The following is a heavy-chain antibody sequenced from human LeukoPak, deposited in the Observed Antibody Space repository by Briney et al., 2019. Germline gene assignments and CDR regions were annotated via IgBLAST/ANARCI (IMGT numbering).Heavy chain of an antibody. V-gene: IGHV3-9*01. CDR1: GFTFDDYA. J-gene: IGHJ3*02. Sequence: GGSLRLSCAASGFTFDDYAMHWVRQAPGKGLEWVSGISWNSGSIGYADSVKGRFTISRDNSKNTLYLQMNSLRAEDTAVYYCSKPYTSGWWGAFDIWGQGTMVTVSS. CDR2: ISWNSGSI. CDR3: SKPYTSGWWGAFDI. D-gene: IGHD6-19*01.